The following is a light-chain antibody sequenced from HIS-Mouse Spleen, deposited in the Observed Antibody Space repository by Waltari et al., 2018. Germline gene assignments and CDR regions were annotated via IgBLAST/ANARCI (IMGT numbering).Light chain of an antibody. Sequence: DIQMTQSPSSLSASVGDRVTITCQASQDISNYLNWYQQKPGKAPKLLIYAASKLETAVPSRLSGSGSGTDFTFTISSLQPEDIATYYCQQYDNLPPLTFGGGTQVEIK. J-gene: IGKJ4*01. CDR2: AAS. CDR3: QQYDNLPPLT. V-gene: IGKV1-33*01. CDR1: QDISNY.